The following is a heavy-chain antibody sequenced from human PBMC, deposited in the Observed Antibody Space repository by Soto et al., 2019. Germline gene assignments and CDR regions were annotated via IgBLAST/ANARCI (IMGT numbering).Heavy chain of an antibody. J-gene: IGHJ4*02. D-gene: IGHD2-21*02. V-gene: IGHV3-23*01. CDR1: GFGLSTYA. CDR2: ISANSGNT. Sequence: ELQLLESGGGFVQPGGSLRLSCTGSGFGLSTYAISCVRQAPGKGLEWVSVISANSGNTDYADSVKGRFTISRDKSENTVFLQMNRLRAEDTAVYYCALPSCGGDFYSPFDYWGQGTLVTVSS. CDR3: ALPSCGGDFYSPFDY.